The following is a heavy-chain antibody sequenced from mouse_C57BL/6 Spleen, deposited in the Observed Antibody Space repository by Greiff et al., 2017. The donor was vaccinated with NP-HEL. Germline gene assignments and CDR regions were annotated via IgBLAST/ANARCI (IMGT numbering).Heavy chain of an antibody. CDR2: IYPGDGAT. V-gene: IGHV1-82*01. Sequence: QVQLKESGPELVKPGASVKISCKASGYAFSSSWMNWVKQRPGKGLEWIGRIYPGDGATNYNGKFKGKATLTADKSSSTAYMQLSSQTSEDSAVYFCAREEDSSGYVAWFAYWGQGTLVTVSA. D-gene: IGHD3-2*02. CDR3: AREEDSSGYVAWFAY. CDR1: GYAFSSSW. J-gene: IGHJ3*01.